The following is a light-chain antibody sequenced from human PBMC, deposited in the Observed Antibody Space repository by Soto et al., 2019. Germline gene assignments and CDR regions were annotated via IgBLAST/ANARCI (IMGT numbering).Light chain of an antibody. Sequence: QSALTQPPSVSGAPGQRVTISCTGSSSNIGAGYDVHWYQQLPGTAPKLLIYGNSNRPSGGADRCSGSKSGTSASLAITGLQAEDEADYYYQSYDSSLSGSRVFGGGTKLTVL. CDR2: GNS. J-gene: IGLJ2*01. CDR3: QSYDSSLSGSRV. V-gene: IGLV1-40*01. CDR1: SSNIGAGYD.